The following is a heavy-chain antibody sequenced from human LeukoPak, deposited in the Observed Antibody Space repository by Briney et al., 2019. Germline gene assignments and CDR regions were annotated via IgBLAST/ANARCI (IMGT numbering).Heavy chain of an antibody. Sequence: GGSLRLSCAASRFTFSSYGMHWVRQAPGKGLEWVAVIWYDGSNKYYADSVKGRFTISRDNSMNTLYLQMNSLRAEDTAVYYCATYGDYVGGAFDYWGQGTLVTVSS. CDR3: ATYGDYVGGAFDY. J-gene: IGHJ4*02. V-gene: IGHV3-33*01. CDR2: IWYDGSNK. CDR1: RFTFSSYG. D-gene: IGHD4-17*01.